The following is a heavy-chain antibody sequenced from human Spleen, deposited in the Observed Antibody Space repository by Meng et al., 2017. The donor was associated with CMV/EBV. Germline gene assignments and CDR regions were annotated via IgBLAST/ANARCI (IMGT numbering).Heavy chain of an antibody. CDR1: GERFTTYW. CDR3: ARQNMVGATLPAFDI. D-gene: IGHD1-26*01. J-gene: IGHJ3*02. Sequence: GESLKISCKDSGERFTTYWIGWVRQMPGKGLEWMGIIWPTDSDTRYSPSFRGQVIISVDKSINTAYLEWSSLKASDTAMYYCARQNMVGATLPAFDIWGQGTMVTVSS. CDR2: IWPTDSDT. V-gene: IGHV5-51*01.